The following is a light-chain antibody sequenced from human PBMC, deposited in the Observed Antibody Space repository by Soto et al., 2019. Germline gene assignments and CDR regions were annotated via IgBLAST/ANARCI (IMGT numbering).Light chain of an antibody. CDR3: MQALLTPST. V-gene: IGKV2-28*01. Sequence: DIVMTQSPLSLPVTPGEPASISCRSSQSLLHSNGYNYLDWYLQKPGQSPQLLIYLGSNRASGVPDRFSGSGSDTDFTLKISRVEAEDVGVYYCMQALLTPSTFGQGTRLEIK. CDR2: LGS. J-gene: IGKJ5*01. CDR1: QSLLHSNGYNY.